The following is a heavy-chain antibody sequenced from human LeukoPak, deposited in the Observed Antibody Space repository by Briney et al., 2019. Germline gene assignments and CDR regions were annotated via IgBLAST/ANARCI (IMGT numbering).Heavy chain of an antibody. D-gene: IGHD2-8*01. V-gene: IGHV3-30*03. Sequence: GGSLRLSCETSGFTFGSYAMHWVRQAPGKGPEWVAVVSYDGSNKYYADSVKDRFTISRDNAKNSLYLQMNSLRAEDTAVYYCARELLSYTTPWYYFDYWGQGTLVTVSS. CDR3: ARELLSYTTPWYYFDY. J-gene: IGHJ4*02. CDR1: GFTFGSYA. CDR2: VSYDGSNK.